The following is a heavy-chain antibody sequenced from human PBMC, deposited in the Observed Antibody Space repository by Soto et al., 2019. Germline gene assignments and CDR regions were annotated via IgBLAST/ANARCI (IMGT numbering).Heavy chain of an antibody. V-gene: IGHV4-39*01. CDR3: ARQGPLYYFDY. D-gene: IGHD3-16*01. CDR1: GGSISNSNYY. CDR2: IFYTGST. Sequence: NPSETLSLTCTVSGGSISNSNYYWGWIRQPPGKGLEWIGSIFYTGSTYYNPSLKSRVTISVDTSKNQFSLKLSSVTAADTAVYYCARQGPLYYFDYWGQGTLVTVSS. J-gene: IGHJ4*02.